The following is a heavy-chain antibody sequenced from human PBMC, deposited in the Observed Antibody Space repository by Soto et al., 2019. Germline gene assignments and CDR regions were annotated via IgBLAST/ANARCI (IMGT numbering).Heavy chain of an antibody. J-gene: IGHJ4*02. CDR2: IDASGRR. Sequence: SVNLCLTSTVSRGSISNYSCNGIRQPAGKGLECSVRIDASGRRHYNPSLKSRVTISVDTSKQEFYLKLSSVTAADTALYYCVGGGQDFWSGPFAFWGRVALATVS. CDR3: VGGGQDFWSGPFAF. D-gene: IGHD3-3*01. CDR1: RGSISNYS. V-gene: IGHV4-4*07.